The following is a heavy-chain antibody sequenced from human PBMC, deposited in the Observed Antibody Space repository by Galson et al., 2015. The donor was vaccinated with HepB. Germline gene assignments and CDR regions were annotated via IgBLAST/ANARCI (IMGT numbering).Heavy chain of an antibody. CDR3: ARDFRTTAFPSYYYGSGSSKYYYYYYGMDV. J-gene: IGHJ6*02. CDR1: GYTFTGYY. D-gene: IGHD3-10*01. Sequence: SVKVSCKASGYTFTGYYMHWVRQAPGQGLEWMGWINPNSGGTNYAQKFQGWVTMTRDTSISTAYMELSRLRSDDTAVYYCARDFRTTAFPSYYYGSGSSKYYYYYYGMDVWGQGTTVTVSS. V-gene: IGHV1-2*04. CDR2: INPNSGGT.